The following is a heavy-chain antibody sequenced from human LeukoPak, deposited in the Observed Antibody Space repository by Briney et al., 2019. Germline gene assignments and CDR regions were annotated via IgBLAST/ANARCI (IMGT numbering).Heavy chain of an antibody. Sequence: SETLSLTCTVSGGSISSYYWSWIRQTAGKGLEWIGRIYTSGSTNYNPSLKSRVTMSVDTSKNQFSLKLSSVTAADTAVYYCARDSHPRTAYGFDPWGQGTLVTVSS. D-gene: IGHD2-21*02. J-gene: IGHJ5*02. CDR2: IYTSGST. CDR1: GGSISSYY. CDR3: ARDSHPRTAYGFDP. V-gene: IGHV4-4*07.